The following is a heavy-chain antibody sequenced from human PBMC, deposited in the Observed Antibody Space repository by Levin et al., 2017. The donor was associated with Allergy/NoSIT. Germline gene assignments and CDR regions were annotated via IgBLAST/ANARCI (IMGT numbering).Heavy chain of an antibody. CDR1: GFSFGSYT. J-gene: IGHJ5*02. D-gene: IGHD1-1*01. V-gene: IGHV3-21*01. CDR2: VSSSGAYI. Sequence: GGSLRLSCSASGFSFGSYTINWVRQAPGKGLEWVSSVSSSGAYIYYSDSVKGRFTLSRDNPKNSLYLQMNSLRVEDTAVYYCARGAGTTGFDPWGQGALVTVSS. CDR3: ARGAGTTGFDP.